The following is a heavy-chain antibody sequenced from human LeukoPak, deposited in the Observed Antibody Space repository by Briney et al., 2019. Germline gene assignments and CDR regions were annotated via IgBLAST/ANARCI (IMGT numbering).Heavy chain of an antibody. D-gene: IGHD3-3*01. CDR2: IYPGDSDT. V-gene: IGHV5-51*01. J-gene: IGHJ5*02. CDR1: GYSFTSYW. CDR3: ARQNGFLEWLFPFDP. Sequence: GESLKISCKGSGYSFTSYWIGWVRQMPGKGLEWMGIIYPGDSDTRYSPSFQGQVTISADKSISTAYLQWSSLKASDTAMYYCARQNGFLEWLFPFDPRGKGTLVTVSS.